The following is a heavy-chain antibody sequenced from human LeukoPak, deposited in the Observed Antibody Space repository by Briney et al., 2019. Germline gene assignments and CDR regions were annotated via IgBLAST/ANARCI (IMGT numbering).Heavy chain of an antibody. CDR3: ATEIAVAGGIDY. CDR1: GYTLTELS. CDR2: FDPEDGET. D-gene: IGHD6-19*01. V-gene: IGHV1-24*01. J-gene: IGHJ4*02. Sequence: ASVKVSCKVSGYTLTELSMHWVRQAPGKGLEWMGGFDPEDGETIYAQKFQGRVTMTEDTSTDTAYMELGSLRSEDTAVYYCATEIAVAGGIDYWGQGTLVTVSS.